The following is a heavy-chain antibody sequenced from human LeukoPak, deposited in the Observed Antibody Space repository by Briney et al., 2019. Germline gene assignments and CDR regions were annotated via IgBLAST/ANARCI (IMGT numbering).Heavy chain of an antibody. CDR1: GGSISSYY. J-gene: IGHJ4*02. CDR2: ISYSGNT. D-gene: IGHD6-13*01. V-gene: IGHV4-59*08. Sequence: SETLSLTCIVSGGSISSYYWSWIRQPPGKGLEWLGYISYSGNTKYNPSLQSRVTLSVDTSKNQFSLKLSSVTAADTSVYYCARPSEAAGPLSFAHWGQGILVTVSS. CDR3: ARPSEAAGPLSFAH.